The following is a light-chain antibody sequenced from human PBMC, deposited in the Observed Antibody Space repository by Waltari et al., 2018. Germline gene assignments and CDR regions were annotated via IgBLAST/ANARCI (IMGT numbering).Light chain of an antibody. CDR3: GTWDSSLSGAV. V-gene: IGLV1-51*02. CDR2: ENT. Sequence: QSVLTQPPSVSASPGQRVTVSCSGGRSSIGHNYVSWYRQFPGTAPKLLIYENTERPSGIPGRFSASKSGTSATLDITGLQAGAEADYYCGTWDSSLSGAVFGGGTHLTVL. J-gene: IGLJ7*01. CDR1: RSSIGHNY.